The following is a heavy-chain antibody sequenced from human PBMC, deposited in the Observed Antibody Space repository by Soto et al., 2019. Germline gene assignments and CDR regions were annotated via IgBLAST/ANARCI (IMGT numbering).Heavy chain of an antibody. CDR2: INHSGST. CDR1: GGSFSGYY. CDR3: ARGTKCPLEWSTYGYYYGMGV. J-gene: IGHJ6*02. Sequence: SETLSLTCAVYGGSFSGYYWSWIRQPPGKGLEWIGEINHSGSTNYNPSLKSRVTISVDTSKNQFSLKLSSVTAADTAVYYCARGTKCPLEWSTYGYYYGMGVWGQGTTVTVSS. V-gene: IGHV4-34*01. D-gene: IGHD3-3*01.